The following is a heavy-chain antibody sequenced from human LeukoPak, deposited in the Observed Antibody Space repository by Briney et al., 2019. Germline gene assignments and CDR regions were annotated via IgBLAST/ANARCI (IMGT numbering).Heavy chain of an antibody. CDR3: AKAQEDFWSGYYSALVRYYYYMDV. CDR2: ISGSGGST. Sequence: GGSLRLSCAASGFTFSSYAMSGVRQAPGKGLEWVSAISGSGGSTYYADSVKGRFTISRDNSKNTLYLQMNSLRAEDTAVYYCAKAQEDFWSGYYSALVRYYYYMDVWGKGTTVTVSS. CDR1: GFTFSSYA. D-gene: IGHD3-3*01. V-gene: IGHV3-23*01. J-gene: IGHJ6*03.